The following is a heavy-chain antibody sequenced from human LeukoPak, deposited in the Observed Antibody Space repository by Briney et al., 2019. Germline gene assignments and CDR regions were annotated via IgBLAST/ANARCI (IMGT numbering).Heavy chain of an antibody. CDR2: ISGSSSYI. V-gene: IGHV3-21*01. CDR3: RGDSSGYSDS. J-gene: IGHJ5*01. D-gene: IGHD3-22*01. Sequence: PGGSLRLSCAASGFTFSSYSMNWVRQAPGKGLEWVSSISGSSSYIYYADSVKGRFTISRDNAKNSLYLQMNSLRAEDTAVYCCRGDSSGYSDSWGQGTLVTVSS. CDR1: GFTFSSYS.